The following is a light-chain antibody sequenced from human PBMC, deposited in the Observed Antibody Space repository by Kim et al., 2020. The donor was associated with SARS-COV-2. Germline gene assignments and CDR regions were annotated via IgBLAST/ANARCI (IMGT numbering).Light chain of an antibody. CDR2: INSDGSH. J-gene: IGLJ3*02. CDR1: SGHRNYA. Sequence: QPVLTQSPSASASLGASVKLTCTLSSGHRNYAIAWHQQQPEKGPRYLMKINSDGSHNRGDGIPDRFSGSSSGAERYLTISSLQSEDEADYYCQTWDSGIRVFGGGTQLTVL. CDR3: QTWDSGIRV. V-gene: IGLV4-69*01.